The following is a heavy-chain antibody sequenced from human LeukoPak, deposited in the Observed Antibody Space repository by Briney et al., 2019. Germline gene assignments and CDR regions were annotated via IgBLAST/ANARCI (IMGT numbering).Heavy chain of an antibody. J-gene: IGHJ4*02. CDR2: ISWNSGNI. CDR3: ARDPYYSSSSPFFDY. CDR1: GFTFDDYA. D-gene: IGHD6-6*01. V-gene: IGHV3-9*01. Sequence: PGRSLRLSCAASGFTFDDYAMHWVRQAPGKGLEWVSGISWNSGNIDYADAVKGRFTISRDNAKNSLYLQMKSLRAEDTALYYCARDPYYSSSSPFFDYWGQGTLVAVSS.